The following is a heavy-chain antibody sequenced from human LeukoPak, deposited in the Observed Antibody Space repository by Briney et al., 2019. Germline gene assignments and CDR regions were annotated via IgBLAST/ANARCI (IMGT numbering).Heavy chain of an antibody. CDR2: INSDGSST. CDR1: GFTXSSYW. V-gene: IGHV3-74*01. CDR3: AKAVAGIDAFDY. D-gene: IGHD6-19*01. Sequence: GSLRLSCAASGFTXSSYWMHWVRQAPGKGLVWVSRINSDGSSTSYADSVKGRFTISRDNSKNTLYLQMNSLRAEDTAVYYCAKAVAGIDAFDYWGQGTLVTVSS. J-gene: IGHJ4*02.